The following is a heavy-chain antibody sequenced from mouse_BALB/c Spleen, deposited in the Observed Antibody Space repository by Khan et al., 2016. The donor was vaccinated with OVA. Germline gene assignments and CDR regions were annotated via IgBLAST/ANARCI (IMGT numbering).Heavy chain of an antibody. Sequence: EVQLLETGPGLVKPSQSLALTCTVSGSSIPSDYAWNWIRQFPGSKLEWMGYIRNSGNTSYNPSLKSRITITRDTSKNQFFLQLNSVTTEDTATYYCARDGNWYFDVWGAGTTVTVSS. CDR1: GSSIPSDYA. V-gene: IGHV3-2*02. J-gene: IGHJ1*01. CDR3: ARDGNWYFDV. D-gene: IGHD2-1*01. CDR2: IRNSGNT.